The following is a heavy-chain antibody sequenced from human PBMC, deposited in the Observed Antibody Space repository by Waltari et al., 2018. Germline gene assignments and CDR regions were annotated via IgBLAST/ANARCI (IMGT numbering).Heavy chain of an antibody. CDR1: GFTFSSYA. Sequence: QVQLVESGGGVVQPGRSLRLSCAASGFTFSSYAMHWVRQAPGKGLEWVAVISYDGSNKYYADSVKGRFTISRDNSKNTLYLQMNSLRAEDTAVYYCARVLRFLEWFDIWGQGTMVTVSS. CDR3: ARVLRFLEWFDI. CDR2: ISYDGSNK. V-gene: IGHV3-30-3*01. D-gene: IGHD3-3*01. J-gene: IGHJ3*02.